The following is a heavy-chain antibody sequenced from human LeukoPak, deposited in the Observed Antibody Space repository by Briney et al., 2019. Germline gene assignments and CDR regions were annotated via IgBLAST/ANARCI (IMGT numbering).Heavy chain of an antibody. CDR3: ARVSVTSGYAEDWFDP. V-gene: IGHV1-8*01. D-gene: IGHD5-12*01. J-gene: IGHJ5*02. Sequence: ASVKVSCKASGYTFTSYDINWVRQATGQGLEWMGWMNPNSGNTGYAQKFQGRVTMTRNTSISTAYMELSSLRSEDTAVYYCARVSVTSGYAEDWFDPWGQGTLVTVSS. CDR2: MNPNSGNT. CDR1: GYTFTSYD.